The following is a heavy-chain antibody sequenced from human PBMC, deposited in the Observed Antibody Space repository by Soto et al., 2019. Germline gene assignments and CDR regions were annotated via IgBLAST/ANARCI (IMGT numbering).Heavy chain of an antibody. CDR2: MSYDGTKE. CDR3: AKEFGSTWIDH. CDR1: GFTLSTYV. J-gene: IGHJ4*02. V-gene: IGHV3-30*18. Sequence: PGGSLRLSCAASGFTLSTYVMHGVRQAPGKGLEWVAAMSYDGTKEYYADSVKGRFTISRDSSRNTLFLQLNSLRAEDTAVYYCAKEFGSTWIDHWGEGTLVTVSS. D-gene: IGHD6-13*01.